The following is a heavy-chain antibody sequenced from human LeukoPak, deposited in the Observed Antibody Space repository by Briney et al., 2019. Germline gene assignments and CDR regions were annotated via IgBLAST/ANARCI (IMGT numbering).Heavy chain of an antibody. CDR3: ARESPAFDH. Sequence: GGSLRLSCAASGFTFSSYSMPWVRQATGKGLEWVAVISYDGSKKYYGDSVKGRFTISRDLSKNTMYLQMNSLRVEDTAVYYCARESPAFDHWGQGTLVTVSS. CDR1: GFTFSSYS. V-gene: IGHV3-30*04. CDR2: ISYDGSKK. J-gene: IGHJ4*02. D-gene: IGHD2-2*01.